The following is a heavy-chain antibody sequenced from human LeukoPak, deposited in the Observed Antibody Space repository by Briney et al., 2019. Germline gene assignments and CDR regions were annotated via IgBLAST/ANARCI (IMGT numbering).Heavy chain of an antibody. D-gene: IGHD2-2*02. V-gene: IGHV1-69*01. J-gene: IGHJ6*02. CDR2: IIPIFGTA. CDR3: ATAGYCSSTSCYTVFHYGMDV. CDR1: GGTFSSYA. Sequence: ASVKVSCKASGGTFSSYAISWVRQAPGQGLEWMGGIIPIFGTANYAQKFQGRVTITADESTSTAYMELSSLRSEDTAVYYCATAGYCSSTSCYTVFHYGMDVWGQGTTVTVSS.